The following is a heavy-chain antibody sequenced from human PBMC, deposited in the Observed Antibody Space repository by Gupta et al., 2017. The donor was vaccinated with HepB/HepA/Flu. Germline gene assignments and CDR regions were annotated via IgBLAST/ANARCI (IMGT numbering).Heavy chain of an antibody. V-gene: IGHV3-66*01. CDR2: IYNFNTT. D-gene: IGHD1-26*01. J-gene: IGHJ4*02. CDR3: TRGGIVGAN. CDR1: GFTVSSTY. Sequence: VESGGGFVQLGGSLRLSCAASGFTVSSTYMSWVRQAPGKGLEWVSVIYNFNTTYYADSVKGRFNISRDSSKNMVYLQMNNATVEDTAVYYCTRGGIVGANWGQGTLVIVSS.